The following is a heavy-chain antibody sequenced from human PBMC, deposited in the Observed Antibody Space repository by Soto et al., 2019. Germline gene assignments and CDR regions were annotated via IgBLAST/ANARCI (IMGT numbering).Heavy chain of an antibody. CDR1: GASISISY. CDR3: ARGGNRYSNVASGVGGFDY. D-gene: IGHD5-12*01. V-gene: IGHV4-59*01. CDR2: VYHTGST. Sequence: PSETLSLTCTVSGASISISYWSWIRHSPGRGLEWIGYVYHTGSTNYNPSLKSRVTISLDTSKSQFSLNLTSLTTADTAVYFCARGGNRYSNVASGVGGFDYWGQGSLVTSPQ. J-gene: IGHJ4*02.